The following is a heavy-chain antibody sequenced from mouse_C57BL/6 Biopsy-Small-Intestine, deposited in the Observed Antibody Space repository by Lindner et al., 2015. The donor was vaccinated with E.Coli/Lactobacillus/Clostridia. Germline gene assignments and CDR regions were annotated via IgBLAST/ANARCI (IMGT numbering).Heavy chain of an antibody. CDR3: ARGVASPYYFDY. D-gene: IGHD1-1*01. J-gene: IGHJ2*01. CDR2: MSYSGST. Sequence: VQLQESGPGMVKPSQSLSLTCTVTGYSITSSYDWHWIRHFQETNWSGWDYMSYSGSTNYNPSLKSRISITHDTSKNHFFLKLNSVTTEDTATYYCARGVASPYYFDYWGQGTTLTVSS. V-gene: IGHV3-1*01. CDR1: GYSITSSYD.